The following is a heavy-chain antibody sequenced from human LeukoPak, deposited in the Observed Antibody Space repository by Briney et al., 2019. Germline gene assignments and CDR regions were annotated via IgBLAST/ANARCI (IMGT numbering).Heavy chain of an antibody. D-gene: IGHD7-27*01. CDR1: GFTFSSYT. CDR3: ARELGAFDI. J-gene: IGHJ3*02. V-gene: IGHV3-21*01. Sequence: GGSLRLSCAAYGFTFSSYTMNWVRQVPGKGLEWVSSISSSSSYIYYADSLKGRFTISRDNAKNSLYLQMNSLRAEDTAVYYCARELGAFDIWGQGTMVTVCS. CDR2: ISSSSSYI.